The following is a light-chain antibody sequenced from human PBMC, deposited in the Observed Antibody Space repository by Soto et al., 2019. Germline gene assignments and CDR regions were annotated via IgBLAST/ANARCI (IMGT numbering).Light chain of an antibody. Sequence: QSVLPQPPSASGSPGQSVTISCTGTSSDVGGYDYVSWYQQHPGKAPKLMIYEVTIRPSGVSDRFSGSKSGNTASLTVSGLQAEDEADYYCSSYTGGNPSYVFGTGTKV. CDR1: SSDVGGYDY. V-gene: IGLV2-8*01. CDR3: SSYTGGNPSYV. J-gene: IGLJ1*01. CDR2: EVT.